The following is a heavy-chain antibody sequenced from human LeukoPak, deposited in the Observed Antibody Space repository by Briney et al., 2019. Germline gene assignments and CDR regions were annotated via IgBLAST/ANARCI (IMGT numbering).Heavy chain of an antibody. V-gene: IGHV3-21*01. Sequence: PGGSLRLSCAASGFSVSGNYMSWVRQAPGKGLEWVSSISSSSSYIHYADSVKGRFTISRDNAKNSLYLQMNSLRAEDTAVYYCARLDTAMDYSAFDIWGQGTMVTVSS. CDR1: GFSVSGNY. J-gene: IGHJ3*02. D-gene: IGHD5-18*01. CDR3: ARLDTAMDYSAFDI. CDR2: ISSSSSYI.